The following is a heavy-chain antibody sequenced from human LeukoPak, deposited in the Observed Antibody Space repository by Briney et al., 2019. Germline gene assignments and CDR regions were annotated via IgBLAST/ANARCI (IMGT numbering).Heavy chain of an antibody. CDR3: ARDDYYDSSGHMGNAFDI. CDR1: GGTFSSYA. V-gene: IGHV1-69*13. CDR2: IIPIFGTA. Sequence: GASVKVSCTASGGTFSSYAISWVRQAPGQGLEWMGGIIPIFGTANYAQKFQGRVTITADESTSTAYMELSSLRSEVTAVYYCARDDYYDSSGHMGNAFDIWGQGTMVTVSS. D-gene: IGHD3-22*01. J-gene: IGHJ3*02.